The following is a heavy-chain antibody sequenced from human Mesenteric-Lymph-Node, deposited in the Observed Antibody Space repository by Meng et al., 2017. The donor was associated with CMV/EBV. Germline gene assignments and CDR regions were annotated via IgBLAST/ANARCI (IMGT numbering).Heavy chain of an antibody. CDR3: ARGHELAPDY. D-gene: IGHD1-1*01. CDR1: GYTFSTHD. Sequence: SCKPSGYTFSTHDINWVRQAAGRGLEWMGWMHPRTGNTGYAQKFQGRLTLTMDPSITTAYMELSSLRSEDTAIYYCARGHELAPDYWGQGTLVTVSS. CDR2: MHPRTGNT. V-gene: IGHV1-8*01. J-gene: IGHJ4*02.